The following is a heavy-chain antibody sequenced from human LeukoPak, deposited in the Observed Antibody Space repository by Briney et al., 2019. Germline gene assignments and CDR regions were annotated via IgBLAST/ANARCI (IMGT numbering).Heavy chain of an antibody. Sequence: GGSLRLSCAASGFTFSSYSMNWVRQAPGKGLEWVSSISSSSSYIYYADSVKGRFTISRDNAKNSLYLQMNSLRAEDTAVYYCARVEQQLEPTFAYWGQGTLVTVSS. CDR3: ARVEQQLEPTFAY. CDR2: ISSSSSYI. V-gene: IGHV3-21*01. J-gene: IGHJ4*02. D-gene: IGHD6-13*01. CDR1: GFTFSSYS.